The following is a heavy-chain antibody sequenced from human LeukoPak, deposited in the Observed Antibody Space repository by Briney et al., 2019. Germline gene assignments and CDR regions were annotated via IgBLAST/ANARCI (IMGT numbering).Heavy chain of an antibody. CDR2: IYYSGST. D-gene: IGHD7-27*01. J-gene: IGHJ4*02. CDR1: GGSISSSSYY. V-gene: IGHV4-39*01. Sequence: SETLSLTCAVSGGSISSSSYYWGWIRQPPGKGLEWIGSIYYSGSTYYNPSLKSRVTISVDTSKNQFSLKLSSVTAADTAVYYCAVGLGTFDYWGQGTLVTVS. CDR3: AVGLGTFDY.